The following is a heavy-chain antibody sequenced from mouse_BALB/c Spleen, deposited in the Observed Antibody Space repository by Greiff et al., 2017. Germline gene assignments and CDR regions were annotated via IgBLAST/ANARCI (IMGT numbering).Heavy chain of an antibody. CDR3: TMITLAMDY. Sequence: QVQLQQPGAELVRPGASVKLSCKASGYTFTSYWINWVKQRPGQGLEWIGNIYPSDSYTNYNQKFKDKATLTVDKSSSTAYMQLSSPTSEDSAVYYCTMITLAMDYWGQGTSVTVSS. V-gene: IGHV1-69*02. CDR2: IYPSDSYT. J-gene: IGHJ4*01. D-gene: IGHD2-4*01. CDR1: GYTFTSYW.